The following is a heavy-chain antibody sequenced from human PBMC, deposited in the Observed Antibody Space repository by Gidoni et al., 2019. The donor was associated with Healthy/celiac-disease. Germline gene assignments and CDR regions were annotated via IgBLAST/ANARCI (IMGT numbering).Heavy chain of an antibody. CDR1: GFHFSTDP. D-gene: IGHD3-10*01. CDR3: ARDERITMVRGDNYFDY. CDR2: ISYDGSNK. Sequence: QVQLVESGGGVVQPGRSLRLRCAASGFHFSTDPMQWVRQAPGKGLEWVAVISYDGSNKYYADSVKGRFTISRDNSKNTLYLQMNSLRAEDTAVYYWARDERITMVRGDNYFDYWGQGTLVTVSS. J-gene: IGHJ4*02. V-gene: IGHV3-30-3*01.